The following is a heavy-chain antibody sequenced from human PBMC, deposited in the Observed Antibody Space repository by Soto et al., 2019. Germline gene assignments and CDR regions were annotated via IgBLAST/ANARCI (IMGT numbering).Heavy chain of an antibody. Sequence: QVQLVESGGGVVQPGRSLRLSCAASGFTFSSYGMHWVRQAPGKGLEWVAVISYDGSNKYYADSVKGRFSISRDNSKNTLYLQMNSLRAEDTVVYYCAKGSLLWFGEFFYYYYYGMDVWGQGTTVTVSS. CDR3: AKGSLLWFGEFFYYYYYGMDV. CDR2: ISYDGSNK. D-gene: IGHD3-10*01. CDR1: GFTFSSYG. V-gene: IGHV3-30*18. J-gene: IGHJ6*02.